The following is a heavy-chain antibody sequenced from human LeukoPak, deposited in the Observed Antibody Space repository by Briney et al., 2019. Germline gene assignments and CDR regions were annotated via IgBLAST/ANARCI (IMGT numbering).Heavy chain of an antibody. CDR1: VFTLSSYA. D-gene: IGHD3-22*01. Sequence: GGSLRVSCAASVFTLSSYAMSWVRQAPGRGLGWVSAISGSGGRTYYADYVKGRFTISRDNSKNTLYLQMNSMRAEDTAVYYCATEIHYDSSGSGYDYWGQGTLVTVSS. J-gene: IGHJ4*02. CDR3: ATEIHYDSSGSGYDY. CDR2: ISGSGGRT. V-gene: IGHV3-23*01.